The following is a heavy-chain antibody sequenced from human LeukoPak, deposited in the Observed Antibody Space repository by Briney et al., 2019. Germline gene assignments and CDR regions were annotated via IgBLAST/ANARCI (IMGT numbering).Heavy chain of an antibody. V-gene: IGHV3-7*01. J-gene: IGHJ6*03. D-gene: IGHD5-24*01. CDR2: IKQDGSEK. CDR1: GFTFSSYW. CDR3: ARVSRDGYYYYYMDV. Sequence: GGSLRLSCAASGFTFSSYWMSWVRQAPGKGLEWVANIKQDGSEKYYVDSVKGRFTISRDNAKNSLYLQMNSLRAEDTAVYYCARVSRDGYYYYYMDVWGKGTTVTVSS.